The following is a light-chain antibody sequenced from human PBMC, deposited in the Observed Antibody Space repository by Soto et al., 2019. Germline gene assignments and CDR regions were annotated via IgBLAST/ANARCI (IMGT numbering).Light chain of an antibody. J-gene: IGLJ1*01. CDR1: SSDIGAYNY. Sequence: QSVLTQPPSASGSPGQSVAISCTGTSSDIGAYNYVSWYQQHPGKVPKLIIYEVTNRPSGVPGRFSASKSGNTASLTVSGLQAEDEADYYCSSHGGANNFYLFGTGTKVTVL. V-gene: IGLV2-8*01. CDR3: SSHGGANNFYL. CDR2: EVT.